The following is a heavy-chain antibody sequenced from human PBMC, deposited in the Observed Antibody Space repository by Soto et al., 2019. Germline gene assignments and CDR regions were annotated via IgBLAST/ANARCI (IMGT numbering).Heavy chain of an antibody. CDR1: GGSISGGGYS. J-gene: IGHJ3*01. CDR2: IYHSGST. CDR3: ARGHFGVVND. V-gene: IGHV4-30-2*01. D-gene: IGHD3-3*01. Sequence: TSETLSLTCAVSGGSISGGGYSWSWIRQPPGKGLEWIGYIYHSGSTYYNPSLKSRVTISVDRSKNQFSLKLSSVTAADTAVYYCARGHFGVVNDWGQGTMVTVSS.